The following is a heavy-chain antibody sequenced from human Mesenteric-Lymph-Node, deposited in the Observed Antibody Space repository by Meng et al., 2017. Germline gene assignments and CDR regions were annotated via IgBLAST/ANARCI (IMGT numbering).Heavy chain of an antibody. Sequence: GESLKISCAASGITLTNAWMFWVRQAPGKGLEWVGRIKSKAAGGTTDYPAPVKGRFTVSRDDSENMLYLQMNSLKTEDTAVYYCARDQEYSPDSWGQGTLVTVSS. V-gene: IGHV3-15*01. CDR2: IKSKAAGGTT. D-gene: IGHD2/OR15-2a*01. CDR3: ARDQEYSPDS. J-gene: IGHJ4*02. CDR1: GITLTNAW.